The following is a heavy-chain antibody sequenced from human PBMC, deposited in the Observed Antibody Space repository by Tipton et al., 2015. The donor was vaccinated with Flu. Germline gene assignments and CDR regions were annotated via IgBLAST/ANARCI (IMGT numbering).Heavy chain of an antibody. CDR2: VYYTGST. V-gene: IGHV4-59*01. CDR1: GGSIRGYY. D-gene: IGHD2-21*01. Sequence: TLSLTCSVSGGSIRGYYWNWIRQFPGKGLEWIGFVYYTGSTNYKSSLKSRVTISTDTFTNQVSLKMKSVTAADTAVYYCARGPPGPSIRAYFFDIWGQGALVTVSS. CDR3: ARGPPGPSIRAYFFDI. J-gene: IGHJ4*02.